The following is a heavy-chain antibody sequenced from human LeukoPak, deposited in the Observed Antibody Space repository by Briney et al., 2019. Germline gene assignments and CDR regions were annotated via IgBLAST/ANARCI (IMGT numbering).Heavy chain of an antibody. D-gene: IGHD6-19*01. CDR2: IYRDGSDK. J-gene: IGHJ4*02. Sequence: GGSLRLSCAASGFAFSRYWMHWVRQAPGKGLVWVSRIYRDGSDKIYADSVKGRFTISRDNAKNSLYLQMNSLRAEDTAVYYCARARPSYSSGWYSRGKYYFDYWGQGTLVTVSS. V-gene: IGHV3-74*01. CDR3: ARARPSYSSGWYSRGKYYFDY. CDR1: GFAFSRYW.